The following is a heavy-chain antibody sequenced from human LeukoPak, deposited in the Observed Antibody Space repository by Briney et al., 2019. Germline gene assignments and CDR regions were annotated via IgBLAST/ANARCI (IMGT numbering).Heavy chain of an antibody. CDR2: INHSGST. Sequence: PETLCLTCAVYGGSFSGYYWSWIRQPPGKGLEWIGEINHSGSTNYNPSLKSRVTISVDTSKNQFSLKLSSVTAADTAVYYCARGRGYDFWSGYYHPFDYWGQGTLVTVSS. J-gene: IGHJ4*02. CDR3: ARGRGYDFWSGYYHPFDY. CDR1: GGSFSGYY. D-gene: IGHD3-3*01. V-gene: IGHV4-34*01.